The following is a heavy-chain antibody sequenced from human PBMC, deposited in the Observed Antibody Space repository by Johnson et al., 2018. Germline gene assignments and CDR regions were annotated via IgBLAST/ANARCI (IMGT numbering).Heavy chain of an antibody. D-gene: IGHD6-19*01. CDR3: TTREVAATIDV. Sequence: EVQLVESGGGLVKXGGSLRLXCAASGFTFSNAGMNWVRQAPGKGLEWVGRINSNTDGGTTDYAAPVKGRLPISRDDSKNTLYQQMNSLKIEDTAVYYCTTREVAATIDVWGKGTTVTVSS. CDR2: INSNTDGGTT. V-gene: IGHV3-15*07. J-gene: IGHJ6*04. CDR1: GFTFSNAG.